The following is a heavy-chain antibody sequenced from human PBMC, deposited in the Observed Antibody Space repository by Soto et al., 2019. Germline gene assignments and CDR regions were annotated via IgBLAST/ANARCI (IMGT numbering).Heavy chain of an antibody. CDR1: GYTFTSYG. J-gene: IGHJ4*02. CDR2: ISAYNGNT. V-gene: IGHV1-18*01. CDR3: AREGEGSTLCGVVREADS. Sequence: QVQLVQSGAEVKKPGASVKVSCKASGYTFTSYGISWVRQAPGQGLEGMGWISAYNGNTNYAQKLQGRATMTTETPTNIAYLELRRLRSDDTAVYYYAREGEGSTLCGVVREADSWGQGTLVTVSS. D-gene: IGHD3-3*01.